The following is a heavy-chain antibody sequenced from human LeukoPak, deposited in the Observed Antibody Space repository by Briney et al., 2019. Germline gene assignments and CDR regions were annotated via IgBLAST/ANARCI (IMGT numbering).Heavy chain of an antibody. CDR1: GGSISSSSYY. Sequence: SETLSLTCTVSGGSISSSSYYWGWIRQPPGKGLEWIGSIYYSGSTYYNPSLKSRVTISVDTSKNQFSLKLSSVTAADTAVYYCAGHKRPGALAAAILYWGQGTLVTVSS. V-gene: IGHV4-39*01. J-gene: IGHJ4*02. D-gene: IGHD2-2*02. CDR3: AGHKRPGALAAAILY. CDR2: IYYSGST.